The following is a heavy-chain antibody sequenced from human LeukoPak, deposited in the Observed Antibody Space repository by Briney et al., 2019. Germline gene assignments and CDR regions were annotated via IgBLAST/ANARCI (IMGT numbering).Heavy chain of an antibody. CDR2: ISSNGDNT. J-gene: IGHJ4*02. CDR1: GFTFSSYA. D-gene: IGHD1-26*01. V-gene: IGHV3-64D*06. CDR3: VKAWGLDY. Sequence: GGSLRLSCSASGFTFSSYAMYWVRQAPGKGLEYVSGISSNGDNTYNADSVKGRFTISRDNSKNTLYLQMSSLRTEDTAVYYCVKAWGLDYWGQGTLVTVSS.